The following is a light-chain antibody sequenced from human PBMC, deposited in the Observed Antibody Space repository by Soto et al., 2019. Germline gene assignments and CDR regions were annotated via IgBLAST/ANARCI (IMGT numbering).Light chain of an antibody. J-gene: IGKJ5*01. Sequence: EIILTQSPATLCLSPGDRATLSCEASQSVSSSYVAWYQHRPGLAPRLIIHDASSRATGIPDRFSGTKSGTDFTLTIRRLEPEDAAVYYCQQYGSSQITFGQGTRLEIK. CDR1: QSVSSSY. CDR3: QQYGSSQIT. V-gene: IGKV3D-20*01. CDR2: DAS.